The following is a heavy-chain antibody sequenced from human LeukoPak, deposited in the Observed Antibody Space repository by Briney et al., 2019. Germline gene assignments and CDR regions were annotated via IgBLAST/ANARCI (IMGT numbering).Heavy chain of an antibody. Sequence: GSLRLSCAASGFTFSSYGMHWVRQAPGKGLEWVAVISYDGSNKYYADSVKGRFTISRDNSKNTLYLQMNSLRAEDTAVYYCAKPQLHSSGWYVFDYWGQGTLVTVSS. D-gene: IGHD6-19*01. J-gene: IGHJ4*02. CDR2: ISYDGSNK. CDR1: GFTFSSYG. V-gene: IGHV3-30*18. CDR3: AKPQLHSSGWYVFDY.